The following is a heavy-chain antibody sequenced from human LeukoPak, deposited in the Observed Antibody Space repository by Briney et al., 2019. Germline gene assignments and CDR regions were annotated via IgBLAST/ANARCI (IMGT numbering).Heavy chain of an antibody. V-gene: IGHV3-7*05. CDR3: VRDGIRDIPGVITIRYDY. J-gene: IGHJ4*02. CDR2: IKEDGSDK. Sequence: GGSLRLSCSASAFTFSLYWMTWVRQAPGKGLEWVATIKEDGSDKYYVDSVRGRFTISRDSAENSLYLQMNSLAAEDTALYYCVRDGIRDIPGVITIRYDYWGQGTLVTVSS. D-gene: IGHD3-10*01. CDR1: AFTFSLYW.